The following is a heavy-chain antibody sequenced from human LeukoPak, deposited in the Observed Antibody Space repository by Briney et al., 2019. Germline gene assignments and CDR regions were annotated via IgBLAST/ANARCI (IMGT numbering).Heavy chain of an antibody. CDR1: GVTLSSYA. V-gene: IGHV3-30*14. D-gene: IGHD6-6*01. CDR3: ARVRRLGYYYYGMDV. J-gene: IGHJ6*02. Sequence: GGSLRLSCAASGVTLSSYAMSWARQAPGKGLEWVAVISYDGSNKYYADSVKGRFTISRENAKNSLYLQMNSLRAEDTAVYYCARVRRLGYYYYGMDVWGQETTVTVSS. CDR2: ISYDGSNK.